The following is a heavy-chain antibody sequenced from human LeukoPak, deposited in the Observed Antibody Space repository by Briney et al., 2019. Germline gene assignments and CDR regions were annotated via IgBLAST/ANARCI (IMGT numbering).Heavy chain of an antibody. CDR2: INHSGST. V-gene: IGHV4-34*01. D-gene: IGHD5-12*01. CDR1: GGSFSGYY. Sequence: SEALSLTCAVSGGSFSGYYWSWIRQPPGKGLEWIGEINHSGSTNYNPSLKSRVTISVDTSKNQFSLKLSSVTAADTAVYYCARRKIVATIDYWGQGTQVTVSS. J-gene: IGHJ4*02. CDR3: ARRKIVATIDY.